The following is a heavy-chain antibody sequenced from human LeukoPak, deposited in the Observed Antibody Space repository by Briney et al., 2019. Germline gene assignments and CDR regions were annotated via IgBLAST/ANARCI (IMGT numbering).Heavy chain of an antibody. CDR1: SDSVSSYS. J-gene: IGHJ4*02. CDR3: ARGKQYNNGWPYFDF. CDR2: IFYSGTT. V-gene: IGHV4-59*02. Sequence: TSETLSLTCSVSSDSVSSYSWNWIRQPPGEGLEWIGLIFYSGTTVYNPSLKSRVTTPLDTSKNQFSLILSSVTAADTAVYYCARGKQYNNGWPYFDFWGQGTLVTVSS. D-gene: IGHD6-19*01.